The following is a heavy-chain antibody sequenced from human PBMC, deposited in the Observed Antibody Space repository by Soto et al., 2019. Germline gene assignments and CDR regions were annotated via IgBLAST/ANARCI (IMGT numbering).Heavy chain of an antibody. CDR3: ARAHFTIFGRPDYFDY. D-gene: IGHD3-3*01. CDR1: GGTFGSYA. CDR2: IIPIFGTA. V-gene: IGHV1-69*01. J-gene: IGHJ4*02. Sequence: QVQLVQSGAEVKKPGSSVKVSCKASGGTFGSYAISWVRQAPGQGLEWMGGIIPIFGTANYAQKFQGRVTITADESTSTAYMELSSLRSEDTAVYYCARAHFTIFGRPDYFDYWGQGTLVTVSS.